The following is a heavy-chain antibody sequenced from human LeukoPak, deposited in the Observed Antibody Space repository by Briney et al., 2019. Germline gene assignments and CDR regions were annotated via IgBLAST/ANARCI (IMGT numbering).Heavy chain of an antibody. CDR2: LYTSGTT. J-gene: IGHJ4*02. V-gene: IGHV4-61*09. D-gene: IGHD6-19*01. Sequence: SETLSLTCTVSGDSISSGSYYWTWIRQPAGKGLEWIGHLYTSGTTSYNPSLQSRFTISADTSKHQFSLRLTSVTAADTAVYYCARAGGSVGWYGTIDSWGQGTLVTVSS. CDR3: ARAGGSVGWYGTIDS. CDR1: GDSISSGSYY.